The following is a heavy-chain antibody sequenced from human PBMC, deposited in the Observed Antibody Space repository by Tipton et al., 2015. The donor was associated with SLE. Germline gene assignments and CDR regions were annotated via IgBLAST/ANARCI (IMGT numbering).Heavy chain of an antibody. V-gene: IGHV4-34*01. Sequence: GLVKPSETLSLTCAVYGGSFSGYYWSWIRQPPGKGLEWIGEINHSGSTNYNPSLKSRVTISVDTSKNQFSLKLSSVTAADTAVYYCARGGGSYPGNFDYWGQGTLVTVSS. J-gene: IGHJ4*02. D-gene: IGHD1-26*01. CDR2: INHSGST. CDR1: GGSFSGYY. CDR3: ARGGGSYPGNFDY.